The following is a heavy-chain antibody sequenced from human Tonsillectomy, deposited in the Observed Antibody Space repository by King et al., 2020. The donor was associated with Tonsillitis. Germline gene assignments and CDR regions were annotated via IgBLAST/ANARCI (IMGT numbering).Heavy chain of an antibody. Sequence: VQLLESGGGLVQPGGSLRLSCAASGFTFSSYAMGWVRQAPGKGLEWVSAISGSGGSTYYADSVKGRFTISRDNSKNTLYLQMNSLRAEDTAVYYCAKSWAPMRSPFDYWGQGTLVTVSS. CDR1: GFTFSSYA. CDR2: ISGSGGST. D-gene: IGHD3-22*01. CDR3: AKSWAPMRSPFDY. V-gene: IGHV3-23*01. J-gene: IGHJ4*02.